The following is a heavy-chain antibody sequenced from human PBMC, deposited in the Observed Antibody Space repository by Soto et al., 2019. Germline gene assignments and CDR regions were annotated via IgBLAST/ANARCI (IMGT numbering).Heavy chain of an antibody. CDR2: ISYDGNSR. CDR1: GFTCDSYA. J-gene: IGHJ2*01. V-gene: IGHV3-30-3*01. D-gene: IGHD3-3*01. CDR3: ARTYYDFWSGYFRNWHFVL. Sequence: QVQLVESEGGVVQPGRSLRLSCVASGFTCDSYAMHWVRQDPGKGLEWVAVISYDGNSRDYADSVKGRFTISTDNSRNMLYLQMNSLRVEDTAVYYCARTYYDFWSGYFRNWHFVLWGRGTQVTVSS.